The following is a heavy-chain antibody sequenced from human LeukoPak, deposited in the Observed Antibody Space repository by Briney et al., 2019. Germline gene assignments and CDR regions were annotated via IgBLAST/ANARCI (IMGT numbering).Heavy chain of an antibody. D-gene: IGHD6-13*01. Sequence: KSSETLSLTCAVSGYSISSGYCWGWIRQPPGKGLEWIGSIYHSGSTYYNPSLKSRVTISVDTSKNQFSLKLSSVTAADTAVYYCARDVGIAAAYDYWGQGTLVTVSP. CDR1: GYSISSGYC. V-gene: IGHV4-38-2*02. CDR2: IYHSGST. J-gene: IGHJ4*02. CDR3: ARDVGIAAAYDY.